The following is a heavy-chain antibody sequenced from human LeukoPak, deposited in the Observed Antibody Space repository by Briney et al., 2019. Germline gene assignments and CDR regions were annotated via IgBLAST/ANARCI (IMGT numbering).Heavy chain of an antibody. D-gene: IGHD3-10*01. J-gene: IGHJ4*02. V-gene: IGHV3-30*02. CDR1: GFTFRNYG. Sequence: GGSLRLSCAASGFTFRNYGMHWVRLGPGKGLEWVAFIRYDGSIKYYVDSVKGRLTVSRDNSKNTLYLQMNSLRADDTAVYYCAKDVNVGGDYFDYWGQGTLVTVSS. CDR3: AKDVNVGGDYFDY. CDR2: IRYDGSIK.